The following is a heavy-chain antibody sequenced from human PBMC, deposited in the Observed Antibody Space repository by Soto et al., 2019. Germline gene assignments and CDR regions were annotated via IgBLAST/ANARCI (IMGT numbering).Heavy chain of an antibody. CDR2: IIPILGIA. D-gene: IGHD3-3*01. V-gene: IGHV1-69*08. Sequence: QVQLVQSGAEVKKPGSSVKVSCKASGGTFSSYTISWVRQAPGQGLEWMGRIIPILGIANYAQKFQGRVTITADKSTSTAYMELSSLRAEDTAVYYCARDNLWGGYTWFDPWGQGTLVTVSS. CDR1: GGTFSSYT. CDR3: ARDNLWGGYTWFDP. J-gene: IGHJ5*02.